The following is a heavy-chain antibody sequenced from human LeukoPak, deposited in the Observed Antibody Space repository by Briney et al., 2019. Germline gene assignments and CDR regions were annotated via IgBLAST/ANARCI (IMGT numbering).Heavy chain of an antibody. CDR2: ISGSGGST. CDR3: AKYARPGLAAGVDY. J-gene: IGHJ4*02. CDR1: GFTFSSYA. V-gene: IGHV3-23*01. Sequence: GGSLRLSCAASGFTFSSYAMSWVRQAPGKGLEWVSGISGSGGSTHYADSVKDRFTISRDNSKNTLYLHMNSLTAEDTAVFYCAKYARPGLAAGVDYWGQGALVTVSS. D-gene: IGHD6-25*01.